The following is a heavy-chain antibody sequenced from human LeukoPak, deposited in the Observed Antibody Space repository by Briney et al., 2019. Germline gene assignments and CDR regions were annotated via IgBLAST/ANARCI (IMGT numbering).Heavy chain of an antibody. D-gene: IGHD3-10*01. CDR2: INHSGST. V-gene: IGHV4-34*01. J-gene: IGHJ4*02. Sequence: SETLSLTCAVYGGSFSGYYWSWIRQPPGKGLEWIGEINHSGSTNYNPSLKSRVTISVDTSKNQFSLKLSSVTAADAAVYYCARTRYYYNSRSYGAPYYFDYWGQGTLVTVSS. CDR3: ARTRYYYNSRSYGAPYYFDY. CDR1: GGSFSGYY.